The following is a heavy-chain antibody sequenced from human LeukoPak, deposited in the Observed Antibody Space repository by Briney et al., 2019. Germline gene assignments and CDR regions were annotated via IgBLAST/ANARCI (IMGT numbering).Heavy chain of an antibody. CDR3: ARLVDYYDSSGYYPLDY. CDR2: ISSSSSTI. Sequence: GGSLRLSCAASGFIFITYSMNWVRQAPGKGLEWVSYISSSSSTIYYADSVKGRFTISRDNAKNSLYLQMNSLRAEDTAVYYCARLVDYYDSSGYYPLDYWGQGTLITVSS. D-gene: IGHD3-22*01. J-gene: IGHJ4*02. V-gene: IGHV3-48*04. CDR1: GFIFITYS.